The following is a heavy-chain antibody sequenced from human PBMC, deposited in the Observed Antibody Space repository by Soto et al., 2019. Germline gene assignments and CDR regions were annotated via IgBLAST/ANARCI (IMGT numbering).Heavy chain of an antibody. CDR2: ISNDGSNK. V-gene: IGHV3-30-3*01. J-gene: IGHJ3*02. CDR3: ARGVYYYDSSGDAFDI. Sequence: QVQLVESGGGVVQPGRSLRLSCAASGFTFSSYAMHWVRQAPGKGLEWVAVISNDGSNKYYADSVKGRFTISRDNSKDTLYLQMNSLRAEDTAVYYCARGVYYYDSSGDAFDIWGQGTMVTVSS. D-gene: IGHD3-22*01. CDR1: GFTFSSYA.